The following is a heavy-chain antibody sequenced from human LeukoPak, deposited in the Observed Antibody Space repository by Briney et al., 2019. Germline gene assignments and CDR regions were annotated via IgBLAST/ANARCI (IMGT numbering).Heavy chain of an antibody. Sequence: PSETLSLTCTVSGGSISSSSYYWGWIRQPPGKGLEWIGSIYYSGSTYYNPSLKSRVTISVDTSKNQFSLKLSSVTAADTAVYHCARHSSGWYYFDYWGQGTLVTVSS. J-gene: IGHJ4*02. V-gene: IGHV4-39*01. CDR1: GGSISSSSYY. CDR2: IYYSGST. CDR3: ARHSSGWYYFDY. D-gene: IGHD6-19*01.